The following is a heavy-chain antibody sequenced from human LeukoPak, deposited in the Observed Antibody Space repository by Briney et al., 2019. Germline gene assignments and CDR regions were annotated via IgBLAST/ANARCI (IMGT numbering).Heavy chain of an antibody. Sequence: PSQTLSLTCTVSGGSVSSGDYYWSWIRQPPGKGLEWIGEINHSGSTNYNPSLKSRVTISVDTSKNQFSLKLSSVTAADTAVYYCARSGGAMVTLFDYWGQGTLVTVSS. J-gene: IGHJ4*02. CDR1: GGSVSSGDYY. CDR3: ARSGGAMVTLFDY. V-gene: IGHV4-30-4*01. D-gene: IGHD5-18*01. CDR2: INHSGST.